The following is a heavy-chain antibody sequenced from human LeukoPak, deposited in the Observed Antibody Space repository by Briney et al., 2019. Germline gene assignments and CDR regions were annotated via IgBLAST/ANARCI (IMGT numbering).Heavy chain of an antibody. CDR3: AHALTMVRGVTRPPDYYYGMDV. J-gene: IGHJ6*02. Sequence: GRSLRLSCAASGFTFSSYGMHWVRQAPGKGLEWVAVISYDGSNKYYADSVKGRFTISRDDSKNTLYLQMNSLRAEDTAVYYCAHALTMVRGVTRPPDYYYGMDVWGQGTTVTVSS. V-gene: IGHV3-30*03. D-gene: IGHD3-10*01. CDR2: ISYDGSNK. CDR1: GFTFSSYG.